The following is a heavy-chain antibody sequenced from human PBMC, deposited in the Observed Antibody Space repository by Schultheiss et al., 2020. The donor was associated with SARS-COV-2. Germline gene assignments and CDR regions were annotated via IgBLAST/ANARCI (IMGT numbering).Heavy chain of an antibody. Sequence: GESLKISCAASGFTFSSYAMSWVRQAPGKGLEWVSAISGSGGSTYYADSVKGRFTISRDNSKNTLYLQMNSLRAEDTAVYYCAKDRRHGDYVFGPDYWGQGTLVTVSS. D-gene: IGHD4-17*01. CDR2: ISGSGGST. CDR3: AKDRRHGDYVFGPDY. CDR1: GFTFSSYA. V-gene: IGHV3-23*01. J-gene: IGHJ4*02.